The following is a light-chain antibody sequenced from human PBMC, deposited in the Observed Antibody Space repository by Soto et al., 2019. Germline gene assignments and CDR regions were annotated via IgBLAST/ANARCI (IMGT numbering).Light chain of an antibody. J-gene: IGKJ2*01. CDR1: QSLSSSY. V-gene: IGKV3-20*01. CDR3: QQYGSSSYT. CDR2: GAS. Sequence: EIVLTQSPGTLSLSPGERAILSCRASQSLSSSYLTWYQQKPGQAPRLLIYGASSRATGIPDRFSGSGSGTDFTLTISRLEPEDFAVYYCQQYGSSSYTFGQGTNLEIK.